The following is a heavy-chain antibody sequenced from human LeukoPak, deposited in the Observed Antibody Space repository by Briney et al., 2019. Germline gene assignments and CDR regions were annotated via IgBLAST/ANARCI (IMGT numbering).Heavy chain of an antibody. D-gene: IGHD6-6*01. CDR2: INPNSGGT. CDR3: ARDGGIAARRIDY. CDR1: GYTFTGYY. J-gene: IGHJ4*02. Sequence: GASVKVSCKASGYTFTGYYMHWVRQAPGQGLEWMGWINPNSGGTNYAQKFQGRVTMTRDTSISAAYMELSRLRSDDTAVYYCARDGGIAARRIDYWGQGTLVTVSS. V-gene: IGHV1-2*02.